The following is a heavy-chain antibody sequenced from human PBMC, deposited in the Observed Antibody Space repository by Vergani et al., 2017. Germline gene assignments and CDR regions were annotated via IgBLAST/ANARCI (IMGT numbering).Heavy chain of an antibody. D-gene: IGHD2-15*01. V-gene: IGHV1-69*18. Sequence: QVQLVQSGAEVKKPGSSVKVSCKASGGTFSSYAISWVRQAPGQGLEWMGRIISIFGTANYAQKFQGRVTITADESTSTAYMELSSLRSEDTAVYYCARCCSGGSCYGSGAFDIWGQGTMVTVSS. CDR1: GGTFSSYA. CDR3: ARCCSGGSCYGSGAFDI. CDR2: IISIFGTA. J-gene: IGHJ3*02.